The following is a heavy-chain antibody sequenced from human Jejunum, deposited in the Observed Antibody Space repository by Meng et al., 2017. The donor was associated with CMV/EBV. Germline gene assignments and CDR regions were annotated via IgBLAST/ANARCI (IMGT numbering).Heavy chain of an antibody. D-gene: IGHD3/OR15-3a*01. CDR3: AKDQRFNSWTFDS. CDR1: GFSFSSYW. Sequence: SGFSFSSYWMSWVRQSPVKGLEWVANIKQDGSESYYVDSVKGRFTISRDNAKNSLYLQMNTLRAEDTAVYYCAKDQRFNSWTFDSWGQGTQVTVSS. V-gene: IGHV3-7*01. J-gene: IGHJ4*02. CDR2: IKQDGSES.